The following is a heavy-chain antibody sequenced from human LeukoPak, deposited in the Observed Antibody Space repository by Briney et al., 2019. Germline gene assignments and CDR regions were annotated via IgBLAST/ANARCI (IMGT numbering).Heavy chain of an antibody. CDR2: IYSSGST. D-gene: IGHD1-14*01. Sequence: PSETLSLTCTVSSGSMNNYYWNWIRQPAGKGLEWIGHIYSSGSTSYNPSLKSRVTISIDTSKNRFFLRLSSVTAADTAVYYCARRTDYWGPGTLVTVSS. V-gene: IGHV4-4*07. CDR3: ARRTDY. CDR1: SGSMNNYY. J-gene: IGHJ4*02.